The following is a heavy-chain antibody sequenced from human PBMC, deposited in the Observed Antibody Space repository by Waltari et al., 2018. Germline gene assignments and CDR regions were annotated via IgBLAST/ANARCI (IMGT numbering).Heavy chain of an antibody. J-gene: IGHJ4*02. Sequence: EVQLVESGGGLVQPGGSLRLSCAASGFTFSSYRMNWVRQAPGKGLECVSYISSSSSTIYYADSVKGRFTISRDNAKNSLYLQMNSLRAEDTAVYYCAREGRQRGRNFDYWGQGTLVTVSS. CDR2: ISSSSSTI. CDR3: AREGRQRGRNFDY. D-gene: IGHD1-1*01. CDR1: GFTFSSYR. V-gene: IGHV3-48*01.